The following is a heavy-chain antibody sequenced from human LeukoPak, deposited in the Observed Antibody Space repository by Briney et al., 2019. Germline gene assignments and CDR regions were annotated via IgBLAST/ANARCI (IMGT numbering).Heavy chain of an antibody. CDR1: GGSFRGYY. D-gene: IGHD5-18*01. CDR2: INHSGST. V-gene: IGHV4-34*01. J-gene: IGHJ4*02. Sequence: PSETLSLTXAVSGGSFRGYYWSWIRQPPGKGLEWIGEINHSGSTTYNPSLQSRVTITVDTSKNQFSLKLSSVTAADMAVYYCASRTAMVTWAYWGQGTLVTVSS. CDR3: ASRTAMVTWAY.